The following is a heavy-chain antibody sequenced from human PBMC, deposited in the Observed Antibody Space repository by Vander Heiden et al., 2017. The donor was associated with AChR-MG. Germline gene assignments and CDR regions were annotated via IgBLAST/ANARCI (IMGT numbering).Heavy chain of an antibody. CDR1: GFTFSSYG. Sequence: QVQLVESGGGVVEPGRSLRLSCAASGFTFSSYGMHWVRQAPGKGLDWVAVIWYDGSNKYYADSVKGRFTISRDNSKNTLYLQMNSLRAEDTAVYYCARETTTYYYYYYMDVWGKGTTVTVSS. CDR3: ARETTTYYYYYYMDV. D-gene: IGHD4-17*01. CDR2: IWYDGSNK. V-gene: IGHV3-33*01. J-gene: IGHJ6*03.